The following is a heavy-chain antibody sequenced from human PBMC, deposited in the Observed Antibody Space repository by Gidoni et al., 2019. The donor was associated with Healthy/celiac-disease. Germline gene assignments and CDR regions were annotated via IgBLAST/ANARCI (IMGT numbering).Heavy chain of an antibody. CDR3: TTDDYGDYWVD. V-gene: IGHV3-15*01. Sequence: EVQLVESGGGLVKPGGSLRLSCAASGFTFSNAWMSWVRQAPGKGLEWVGRIKSKTDGGTTDYAAPVKGRFIISRDDSKNTLYLQMNSLKTEDTAVYYCTTDDYGDYWVDWGQGTLVTVSS. CDR1: GFTFSNAW. J-gene: IGHJ4*02. D-gene: IGHD4-17*01. CDR2: IKSKTDGGTT.